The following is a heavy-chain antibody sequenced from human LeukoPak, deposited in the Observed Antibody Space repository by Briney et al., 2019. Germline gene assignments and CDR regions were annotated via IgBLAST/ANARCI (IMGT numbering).Heavy chain of an antibody. CDR1: GGSISSGDYY. CDR2: IYYSGST. J-gene: IGHJ6*02. Sequence: SETLSLTCAVSGGSISSGDYYWSWIRQPPGKGLEWIGYIYYSGSTYYNPSLKSRVTISVDTSKNQFSLKLSSVTAADTAVYYCARVSLMSYYYYGMDVWGQGTTVTVSS. D-gene: IGHD3-10*02. CDR3: ARVSLMSYYYYGMDV. V-gene: IGHV4-30-4*01.